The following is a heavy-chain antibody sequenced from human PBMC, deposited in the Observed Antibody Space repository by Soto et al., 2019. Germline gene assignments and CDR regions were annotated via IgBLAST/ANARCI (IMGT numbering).Heavy chain of an antibody. Sequence: EVQLLESGGGLVQPGGSLRLSCAASGFTFSSYAMSWIRQAPGKGLEWVSYISSSGSTIYYADSVKGRFTISRDNAKNSLYLQMNSLRAEDTAVYYCARDDYYDSSGGCYYWGQGTLVTVSS. CDR2: ISSSGSTI. D-gene: IGHD3-22*01. CDR1: GFTFSSYA. V-gene: IGHV3-48*04. J-gene: IGHJ4*02. CDR3: ARDDYYDSSGGCYY.